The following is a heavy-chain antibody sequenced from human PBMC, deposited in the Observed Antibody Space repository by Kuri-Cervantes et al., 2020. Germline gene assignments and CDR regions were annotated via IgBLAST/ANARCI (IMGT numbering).Heavy chain of an antibody. Sequence: GSLRLSCTVSGGSISSYYWSWIRQPPGKGLEWIGYIYYSGSTYYSPSLKSRVTISVDTSKNQFSLKLSSVTAADTAVYYCARASVYDSSGHYYYGMDVWGQGTTVTVSS. CDR1: GGSISSYY. V-gene: IGHV4-59*12. D-gene: IGHD3-22*01. CDR3: ARASVYDSSGHYYYGMDV. CDR2: IYYSGST. J-gene: IGHJ6*02.